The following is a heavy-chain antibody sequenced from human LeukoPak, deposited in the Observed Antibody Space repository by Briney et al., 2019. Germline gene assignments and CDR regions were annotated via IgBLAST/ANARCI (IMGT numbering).Heavy chain of an antibody. J-gene: IGHJ4*02. CDR2: IRYDGSNK. CDR1: GFTFSSYG. D-gene: IGHD6-19*01. Sequence: PGGSLRLSCAASGFTFSSYGMHWVRQAPGKGLEWVAFIRYDGSNKYYADSVKGRFTISRDNSKNTLYLQVNSLRAEDTAVYYCAIDWSNSGWYFDYWGQGTLVTVSS. V-gene: IGHV3-30*02. CDR3: AIDWSNSGWYFDY.